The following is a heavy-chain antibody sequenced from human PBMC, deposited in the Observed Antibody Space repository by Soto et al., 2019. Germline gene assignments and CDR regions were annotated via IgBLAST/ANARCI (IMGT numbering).Heavy chain of an antibody. Sequence: SATLSLTCTVSGGSIISSTYYWDFIRQPPGKGLGWIGSFHSSGTTSYNPSLKSRVTISVDTSKNQFSLKLNSVTAADTAVYYCAKRSSWFSWFDPWGQGTLVTVSS. CDR2: FHSSGTT. D-gene: IGHD6-13*01. CDR3: AKRSSWFSWFDP. V-gene: IGHV4-39*01. CDR1: GGSIISSTYY. J-gene: IGHJ5*02.